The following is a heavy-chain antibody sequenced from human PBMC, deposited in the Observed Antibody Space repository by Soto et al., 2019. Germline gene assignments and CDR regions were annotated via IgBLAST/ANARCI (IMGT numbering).Heavy chain of an antibody. CDR2: IIPIFGTA. V-gene: IGHV1-69*01. CDR1: GGTFSSYA. D-gene: IGHD2-15*01. J-gene: IGHJ6*02. Sequence: QVQLVQSGAEVKKPGSSVKVSCKAPGGTFSSYAISWVRQAPGQGVEWMGGIIPIFGTANYAQKFQGRVTITADESTSTGYMELSSLRSEDTAVYYCARSQGGSSSLDIYYYSYYGMDVWGQGTTVTVSS. CDR3: ARSQGGSSSLDIYYYSYYGMDV.